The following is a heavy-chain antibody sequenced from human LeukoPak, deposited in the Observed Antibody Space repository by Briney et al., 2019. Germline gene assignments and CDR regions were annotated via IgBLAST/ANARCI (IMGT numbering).Heavy chain of an antibody. J-gene: IGHJ6*02. D-gene: IGHD3-3*01. V-gene: IGHV3-30*09. CDR3: ARSKDYDFWSGTYYYYGMDV. Sequence: GGSLRLSCAASGFTFSSYAMHWVRQAPGKGLEWVAVISYDGSNKYYADSVKGRFAISRDNSKNTLYLQMNSLRAEDTAVYYCARSKDYDFWSGTYYYYGMDVWGQGTTVTVSS. CDR2: ISYDGSNK. CDR1: GFTFSSYA.